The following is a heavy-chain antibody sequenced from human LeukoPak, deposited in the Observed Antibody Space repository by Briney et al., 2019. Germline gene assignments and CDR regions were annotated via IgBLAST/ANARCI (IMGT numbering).Heavy chain of an antibody. V-gene: IGHV1-2*02. J-gene: IGHJ5*02. CDR3: ASIYH. Sequence: ASVKVSCKASAYSLSGYHIHWVRQAPGQGLEWMGWINPKSGGTNFAQKFQGRVTMTRDTSISTSISTVYMELSRLGYDDTAVYYCASIYHWGQGTLVTVSS. CDR2: INPKSGGT. CDR1: AYSLSGYH.